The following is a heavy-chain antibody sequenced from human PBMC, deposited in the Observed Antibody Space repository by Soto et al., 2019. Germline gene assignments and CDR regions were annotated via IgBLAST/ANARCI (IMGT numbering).Heavy chain of an antibody. Sequence: EVHLVESGGGLVQPGGSLRLSCAASGFSFSNSWMNWVRQAPGKGLEWVANTNPDGSEKYYVDSVKGRFTISRDNTRNSLFLEINSVRVEDTALYYCASWGESLNYWGQGTPVTVSS. CDR3: ASWGESLNY. CDR2: TNPDGSEK. V-gene: IGHV3-7*01. CDR1: GFSFSNSW. D-gene: IGHD3-16*01. J-gene: IGHJ4*02.